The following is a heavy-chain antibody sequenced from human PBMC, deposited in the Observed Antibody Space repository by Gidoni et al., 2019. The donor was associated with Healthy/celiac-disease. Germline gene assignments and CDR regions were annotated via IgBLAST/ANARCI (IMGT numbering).Heavy chain of an antibody. CDR1: GGSIISSSYY. CDR3: ARLIDWIFGVALDAFDI. D-gene: IGHD3-3*01. J-gene: IGHJ3*02. Sequence: QLQLQESGPGLVKPSETLSLTCTVSGGSIISSSYYWGWIRQPPGKGLEWIGSSYYGGSTYYHPSLKSRVTIYVDTSKKQFFLKLSSVTAADTVVYYCARLIDWIFGVALDAFDIWGQGTMVTVSS. CDR2: SYYGGST. V-gene: IGHV4-39*01.